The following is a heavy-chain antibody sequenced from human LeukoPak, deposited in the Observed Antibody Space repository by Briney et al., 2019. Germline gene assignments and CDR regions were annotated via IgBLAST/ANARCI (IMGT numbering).Heavy chain of an antibody. J-gene: IGHJ5*02. CDR1: GGSISSYY. CDR3: ARVLRDGYNCWFDP. D-gene: IGHD5-24*01. Sequence: SETLSLTCTVSGGSISSYYWSWIRQPPGKGLEWIGYIYYSGSTNYNPSLKSRVTISVDTSKNQFSLKLSSVTAADTAVYYCARVLRDGYNCWFDPWGQGTLVTVSS. CDR2: IYYSGST. V-gene: IGHV4-59*01.